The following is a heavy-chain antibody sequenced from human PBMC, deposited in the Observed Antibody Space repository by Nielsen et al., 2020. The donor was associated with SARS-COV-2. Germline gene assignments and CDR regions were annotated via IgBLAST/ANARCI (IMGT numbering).Heavy chain of an antibody. CDR1: GYTFTDYY. Sequence: ASVKVSCKASGYTFTDYYIHWVRQAPGQGLEWMGIINPGSGKTSHPHSFQDRLTLTRDTSTTTVYMELTSLTSEDTAFYYCARDRIRAGGEIPVNWGQGTLVTVSS. D-gene: IGHD1-26*01. CDR3: ARDRIRAGGEIPVN. V-gene: IGHV1-46*01. CDR2: INPGSGKT. J-gene: IGHJ4*02.